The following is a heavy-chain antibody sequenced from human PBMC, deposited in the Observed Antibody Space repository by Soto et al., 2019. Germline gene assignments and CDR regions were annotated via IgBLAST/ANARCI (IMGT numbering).Heavy chain of an antibody. Sequence: SETLSLTCTVSGGSISTCYWSWIRQPPGKGLEWIGYIYYSGTTNYNPSLKSRVTISVDTSKNQFSLKLSSVTAADTAVYYCARGKYSGSYYDWFDPWGQGTLVTVS. V-gene: IGHV4-59*01. J-gene: IGHJ5*02. CDR1: GGSISTCY. CDR3: ARGKYSGSYYDWFDP. CDR2: IYYSGTT. D-gene: IGHD1-26*01.